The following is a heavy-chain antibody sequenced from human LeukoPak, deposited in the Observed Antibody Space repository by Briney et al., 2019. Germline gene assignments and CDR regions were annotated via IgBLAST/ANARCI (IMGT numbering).Heavy chain of an antibody. CDR1: GGSFSGYY. J-gene: IGHJ6*02. CDR3: ARESAKLHYYDSSGVTDV. CDR2: INHSGST. Sequence: PSETLSLTCAVYGGSFSGYYWSWIRQPPGKGLEWIGEINHSGSTNYNPSLKSRVTISVDTSKNQSSLKLSSVTAEDTAVYYCARESAKLHYYDSSGVTDVWGQGTTVTVSS. V-gene: IGHV4-34*01. D-gene: IGHD3-22*01.